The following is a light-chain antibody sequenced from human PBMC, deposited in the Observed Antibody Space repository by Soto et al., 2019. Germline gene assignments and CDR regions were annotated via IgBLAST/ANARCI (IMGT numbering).Light chain of an antibody. Sequence: QSVLTQPPSVSGAPGQGVAISCTGSRSNIGAGHDVQWYQQLPGTAPKLLIYGNNNRPSGVPDRFSGSKSGASASLAITGLQAEDEADYYCSSYASSGAVVFGGGTKLTVL. CDR1: RSNIGAGHD. V-gene: IGLV1-40*01. CDR2: GNN. CDR3: SSYASSGAVV. J-gene: IGLJ2*01.